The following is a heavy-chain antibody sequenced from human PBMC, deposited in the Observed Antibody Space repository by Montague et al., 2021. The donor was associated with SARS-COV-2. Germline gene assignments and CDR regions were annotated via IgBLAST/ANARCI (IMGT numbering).Heavy chain of an antibody. CDR1: GFTFSNYY. Sequence: SLRLSCAASGFTFSNYYMSWLRQAPGKGLEWVSDISSSGSTIYHADSVERRSTISRDNTKNSLPLLMNSLRADDTAVYYGARLVTMSYHYYYGLDVWGLGTTVTVSS. CDR2: ISSSGSTI. V-gene: IGHV3-11*01. J-gene: IGHJ6*02. D-gene: IGHD2-2*01. CDR3: ARLVTMSYHYYYGLDV.